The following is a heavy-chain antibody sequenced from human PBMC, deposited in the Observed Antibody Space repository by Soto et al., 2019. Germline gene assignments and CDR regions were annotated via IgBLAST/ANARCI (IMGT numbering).Heavy chain of an antibody. D-gene: IGHD5-18*01. CDR2: ISYDGGSK. Sequence: GGSLRLSCATSGFTFSNHAFHWVRQAPGKGLEWVAVISYDGGSKFYADSVKGRFTISRDNSRDALYLQMNSLRPEDTAVYYCARGIQLWLRLFDYWGQGTVVTVSS. J-gene: IGHJ4*02. CDR1: GFTFSNHA. CDR3: ARGIQLWLRLFDY. V-gene: IGHV3-30-3*01.